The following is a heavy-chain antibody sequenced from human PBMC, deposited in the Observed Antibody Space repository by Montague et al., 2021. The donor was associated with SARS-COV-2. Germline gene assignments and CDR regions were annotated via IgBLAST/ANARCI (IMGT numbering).Heavy chain of an antibody. CDR1: GYSISSGYY. J-gene: IGHJ5*02. CDR2: IYHSGST. D-gene: IGHD2-15*01. CDR3: ARERRYCSGGSCYSGWFDP. V-gene: IGHV4-38-2*02. Sequence: SETLSLTCTVSGYSISSGYYWGWLRQPPGKGLEWIGSIYHSGSTYYNPSLKSRVTISVDTSKNQFSLKLSSVTAADTAVYYCARERRYCSGGSCYSGWFDPWGQGTLVTVSS.